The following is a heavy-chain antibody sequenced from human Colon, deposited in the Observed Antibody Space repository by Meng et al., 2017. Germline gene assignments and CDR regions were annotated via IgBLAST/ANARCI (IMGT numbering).Heavy chain of an antibody. CDR3: ARDHGYSYGLPLDY. Sequence: QVQLQQSGPGLVKPSRTLSLTCVIPGDSVSSNTAAWNWIRQSPSRGLEWLGRTYYRSKWYNEYAVYVKSRMTFNADTSKNQVSLQVNSVTPEDTAVYYCARDHGYSYGLPLDYWGQGILVTVSS. J-gene: IGHJ4*02. D-gene: IGHD5-18*01. CDR1: GDSVSSNTAA. V-gene: IGHV6-1*01. CDR2: TYYRSKWYN.